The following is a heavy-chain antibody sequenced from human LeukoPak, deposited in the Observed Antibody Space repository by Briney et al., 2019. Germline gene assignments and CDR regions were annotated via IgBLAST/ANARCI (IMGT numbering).Heavy chain of an antibody. CDR1: GDTFSSKA. Sequence: SVKVSCKASGDTFSSKAINWLRQAPGPGLEWMGGIIPISGQPTSAQKFQSRVTFSTDESTRTAYMELSSLTSEDSALYYCARRRGSTHLYWFDHWGQGTQVTVSS. CDR2: IIPISGQP. J-gene: IGHJ5*02. CDR3: ARRRGSTHLYWFDH. D-gene: IGHD6-13*01. V-gene: IGHV1-69*05.